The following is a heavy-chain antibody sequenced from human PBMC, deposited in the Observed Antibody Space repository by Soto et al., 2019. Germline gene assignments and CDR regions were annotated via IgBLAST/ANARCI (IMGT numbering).Heavy chain of an antibody. V-gene: IGHV4-39*01. CDR1: GGSISSSSYY. Sequence: SETLSLTCTVSGGSISSSSYYWGWIRQPPGKGLEWIGSIYYSGSTYYNPSLKSRVTISVDTSKNQFSLKLSSVTAADTAVYYCARAYCRGGSCWAWSNWFDPWGQGTLVTVSS. J-gene: IGHJ5*02. CDR2: IYYSGST. D-gene: IGHD2-15*01. CDR3: ARAYCRGGSCWAWSNWFDP.